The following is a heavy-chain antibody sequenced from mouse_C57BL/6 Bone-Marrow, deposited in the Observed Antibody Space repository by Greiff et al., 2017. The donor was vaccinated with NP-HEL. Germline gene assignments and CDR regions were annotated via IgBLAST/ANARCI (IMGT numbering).Heavy chain of an antibody. Sequence: EVHLVESGGGLVQPGGSLKLSCAASGFTFSDYGMAWVRQAPRKGPEWVAFISNLAYSIYYADTVTGRFTISRENAKNTLYLEMSSLRSEDTAMYYCARRRYYYGSSPYYAMDYWGQGTSVTVSS. J-gene: IGHJ4*01. V-gene: IGHV5-15*01. CDR1: GFTFSDYG. CDR2: ISNLAYSI. CDR3: ARRRYYYGSSPYYAMDY. D-gene: IGHD1-1*01.